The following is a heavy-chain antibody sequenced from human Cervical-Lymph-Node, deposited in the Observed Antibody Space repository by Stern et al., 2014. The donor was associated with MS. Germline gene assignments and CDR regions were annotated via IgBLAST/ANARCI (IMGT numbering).Heavy chain of an antibody. J-gene: IGHJ4*02. D-gene: IGHD4-11*01. CDR1: GYNFLDHA. CDR3: ARQPDYSDFLDF. Sequence: QVQLVQSGAEVKKPGASMTISCKTSGYNFLDHAIHWVRQAPGQGLEWMGWVNGGPGTAKYSQKFQGRVSFTRDKAASAAYMDLSSLSPDDTAVYYCARQPDYSDFLDFWGQGTLVTVSS. V-gene: IGHV1-3*01. CDR2: VNGGPGTA.